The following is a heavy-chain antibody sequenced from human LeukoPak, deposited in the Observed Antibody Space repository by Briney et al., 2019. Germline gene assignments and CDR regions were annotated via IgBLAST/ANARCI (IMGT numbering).Heavy chain of an antibody. CDR3: AREGGSGSYGPI. D-gene: IGHD3-10*01. CDR2: IIPIFGTA. Sequence: SVKVSCKASGGTFSSYAISWVRQAPGQGLEWMGGIIPIFGTANYAQKFQGRVAITADESTSTAYMELSSLRSEDTAVYYCAREGGSGSYGPIWGQGTMVTVSS. V-gene: IGHV1-69*13. CDR1: GGTFSSYA. J-gene: IGHJ3*02.